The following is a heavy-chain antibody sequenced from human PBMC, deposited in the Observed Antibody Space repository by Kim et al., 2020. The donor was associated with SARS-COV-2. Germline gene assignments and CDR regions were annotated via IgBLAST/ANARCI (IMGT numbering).Heavy chain of an antibody. CDR2: IYYSGST. CDR1: GGSISSGDYY. CDR3: ARAPDTAMVGGAFDI. D-gene: IGHD5-18*01. V-gene: IGHV4-30-4*01. Sequence: SETLSLTCTVSGGSISSGDYYWSWIRQPPGKGLEWIGYIYYSGSTYYNPSLKSRVTISVDTSQNQFSLKLSSVTAADTAVYYCARAPDTAMVGGAFDIWGQGTMVTVSS. J-gene: IGHJ3*02.